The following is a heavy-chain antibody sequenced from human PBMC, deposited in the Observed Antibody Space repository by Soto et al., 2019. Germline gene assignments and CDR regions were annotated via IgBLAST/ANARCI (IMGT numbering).Heavy chain of an antibody. D-gene: IGHD3-9*01. CDR3: ANLLSAADFHWGMDV. Sequence: HPGGSLRLSCAASGFTFSSYGMHWVRQAPGKGLEWVAVISYDGSNKYYADSLKGRFTISRDNSKNTLYLQMNSLRAEDTAVYYCANLLSAADFHWGMDVWGQGTTVTVSS. V-gene: IGHV3-30*18. J-gene: IGHJ6*02. CDR1: GFTFSSYG. CDR2: ISYDGSNK.